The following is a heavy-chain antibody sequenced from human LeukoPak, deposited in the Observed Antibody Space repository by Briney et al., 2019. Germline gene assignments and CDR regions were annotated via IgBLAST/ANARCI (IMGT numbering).Heavy chain of an antibody. CDR1: GFTFSSYG. CDR2: IRYDGSNK. CDR3: ARAWGAVAGNFDY. D-gene: IGHD6-19*01. J-gene: IGHJ4*02. V-gene: IGHV3-30*02. Sequence: GGSLRLSCAASGFTFSSYGMHWVRQAPGKGLEWVAFIRYDGSNKYYADSVKGRFTISRDNSKNTLYLQMNSLRAEDTAVYYCARAWGAVAGNFDYWGQGTLVTVSS.